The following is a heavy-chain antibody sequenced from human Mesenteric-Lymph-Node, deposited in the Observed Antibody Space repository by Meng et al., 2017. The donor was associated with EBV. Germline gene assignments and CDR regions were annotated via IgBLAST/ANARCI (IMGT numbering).Heavy chain of an antibody. D-gene: IGHD3-16*01. CDR1: SSYA. J-gene: IGHJ4*02. CDR2: ISGNGGST. V-gene: IGHV3-23*01. CDR3: VRDWTVAVRQRLGELAFAPLGY. Sequence: SSYAMTWVRQAPGKGLEWVSGISGNGGSTDYTDSVKGRFTISRDNSKNVIYVQMNSLTTEDTAVYYCVRDWTVAVRQRLGELAFAPLGYWGQGTLVTVSS.